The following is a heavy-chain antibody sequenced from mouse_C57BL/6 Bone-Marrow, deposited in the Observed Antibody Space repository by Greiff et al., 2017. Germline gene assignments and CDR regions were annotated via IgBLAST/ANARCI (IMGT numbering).Heavy chain of an antibody. J-gene: IGHJ2*01. CDR3: ARDYVFDY. D-gene: IGHD2-4*01. Sequence: QVQLQQSGAELARPGASVKLSCKASGYTFTSYGISWVKQRPGQGLEWIGEIYPRSGNTYYNEKFKGKGTLTADKSSSTAYMELRSLTSEDSAVYFCARDYVFDYWGQGTTLTVSS. CDR1: GYTFTSYG. CDR2: IYPRSGNT. V-gene: IGHV1-81*01.